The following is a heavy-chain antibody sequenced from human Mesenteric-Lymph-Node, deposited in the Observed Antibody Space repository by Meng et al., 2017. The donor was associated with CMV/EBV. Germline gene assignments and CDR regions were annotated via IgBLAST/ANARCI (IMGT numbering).Heavy chain of an antibody. V-gene: IGHV1-8*01. J-gene: IGHJ6*02. CDR2: MNPSSGNT. D-gene: IGHD7-27*01. CDR1: GYTFTNYD. Sequence: ASVKVSCKASGYTFTNYDINWVRQATGQGLEWVGWMNPSSGNTGLAQKFQGRVTMTRNTSISTAYMELSSLRSEDTAVYYCARGAWDYYYGLAVWGLGTTVTVSS. CDR3: ARGAWDYYYGLAV.